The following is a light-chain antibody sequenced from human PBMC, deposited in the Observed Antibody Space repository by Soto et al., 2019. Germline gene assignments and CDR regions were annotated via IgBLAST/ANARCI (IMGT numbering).Light chain of an antibody. CDR2: GNS. Sequence: QSVLTQPPSVSGAPGQRVTISCTGSSSNIGAGYDVHWYQQLPGTAPKLLIYGNSNRPSGVPDRFSGSKSGTSASLAITGLQAEDVADYSGQSDDSSLSGYVFGTGTKLTVL. CDR3: QSDDSSLSGYV. J-gene: IGLJ1*01. CDR1: SSNIGAGYD. V-gene: IGLV1-40*01.